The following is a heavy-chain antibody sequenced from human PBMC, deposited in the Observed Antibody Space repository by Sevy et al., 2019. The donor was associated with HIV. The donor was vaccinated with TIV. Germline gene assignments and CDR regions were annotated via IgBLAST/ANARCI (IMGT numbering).Heavy chain of an antibody. CDR1: GFTFSSYS. CDR3: ARDRKGEYSAYDGAGYFGMDV. V-gene: IGHV3-21*01. Sequence: GESLKISCAASGFTFSSYSMNWVRQAPGKGLEWVSSVSSLSNYIYYEDSVKGRFTISRDNAKNSRYLQMNNLRVEDTAVYYCARDRKGEYSAYDGAGYFGMDVWGQGITVTVSS. CDR2: VSSLSNYI. J-gene: IGHJ6*02. D-gene: IGHD5-12*01.